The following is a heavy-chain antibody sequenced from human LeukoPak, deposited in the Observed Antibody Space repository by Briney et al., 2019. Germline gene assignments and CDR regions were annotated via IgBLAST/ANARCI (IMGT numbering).Heavy chain of an antibody. CDR3: ARAWATVTPGDY. V-gene: IGHV1-69*02. CDR2: IIPILGIA. J-gene: IGHJ4*02. Sequence: ASVKVSCTASGGTFSSHTISWVRQAPGQGLEWMGRIIPILGIANYAQKFQGRVTITADKSTSTAYTELSSLSCEDTAVYYCARAWATVTPGDYWGQGTLVTVSS. D-gene: IGHD4-17*01. CDR1: GGTFSSHT.